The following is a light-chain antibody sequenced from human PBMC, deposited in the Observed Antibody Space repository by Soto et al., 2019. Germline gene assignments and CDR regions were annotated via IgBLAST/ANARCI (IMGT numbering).Light chain of an antibody. CDR2: DAS. Sequence: DIQMTQPPSSLSASVGDRVTITCQASQDISNYLNWYQQKPGKAPKLLIFDASNLETGVSSRFSGSGSGTDFTFTISSLQPEDIATYYCQHFYNLPPTFGQGTKVEI. V-gene: IGKV1-33*01. J-gene: IGKJ2*01. CDR3: QHFYNLPPT. CDR1: QDISNY.